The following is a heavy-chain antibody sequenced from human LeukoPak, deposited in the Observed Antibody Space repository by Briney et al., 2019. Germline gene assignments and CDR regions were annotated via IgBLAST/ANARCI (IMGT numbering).Heavy chain of an antibody. CDR3: ARRVGAYDFWSGSLDY. Sequence: SVKVSCKASGGTFSSYAISWVRQAPGQGLEWMGEIIPIFGTANYAQKFQGRVTITADESTSTAYMELSSLRSEDTAVYYCARRVGAYDFWSGSLDYWGQGTLVTVSS. D-gene: IGHD3-3*01. V-gene: IGHV1-69*01. CDR1: GGTFSSYA. CDR2: IIPIFGTA. J-gene: IGHJ4*02.